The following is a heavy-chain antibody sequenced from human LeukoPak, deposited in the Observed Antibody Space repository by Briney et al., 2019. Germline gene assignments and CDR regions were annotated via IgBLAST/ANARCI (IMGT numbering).Heavy chain of an antibody. CDR3: AKGIEGSTIFHASAFDI. Sequence: AGGSLRLSCAASGFTFSSYAMSWVRQAPGKGLEWVSAISGSGGSTYYADSVKGRFTISRDNSKNTLYLQMNSLRAEDTAVYYCAKGIEGSTIFHASAFDIWGQGTMVTVSS. CDR2: ISGSGGST. CDR1: GFTFSSYA. D-gene: IGHD3-3*01. J-gene: IGHJ3*02. V-gene: IGHV3-23*01.